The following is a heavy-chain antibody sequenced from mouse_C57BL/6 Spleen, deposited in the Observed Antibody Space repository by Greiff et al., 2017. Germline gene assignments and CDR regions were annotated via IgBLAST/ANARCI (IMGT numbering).Heavy chain of an antibody. CDR1: GFSFNTYA. J-gene: IGHJ1*03. V-gene: IGHV10-1*01. D-gene: IGHD1-1*01. Sequence: VQLKESGGGLVQPKGSLKLSCAASGFSFNTYAMNWVRPAPGKGLEWVARIRSKSNNYATYYADSVKDRFTISRDDSESMLYLQMNNLKTEDTAMYYCVREGGADYYGSSYWYFDVWGTGTTVTVSS. CDR2: IRSKSNNYAT. CDR3: VREGGADYYGSSYWYFDV.